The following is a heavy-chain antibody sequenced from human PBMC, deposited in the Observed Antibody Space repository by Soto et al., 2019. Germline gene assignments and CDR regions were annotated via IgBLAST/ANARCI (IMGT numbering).Heavy chain of an antibody. V-gene: IGHV5-51*01. Sequence: PGESLKISCKGSGYSFTSYWIGWVRQMPGKGLEWTGIIYPGDSDTRYSPSFQGHVTISADKSISTAYLQWSSLKASDTAMYYCARLAYSSGWYIFDYWGQGTLVTVSS. J-gene: IGHJ4*02. CDR1: GYSFTSYW. D-gene: IGHD6-19*01. CDR2: IYPGDSDT. CDR3: ARLAYSSGWYIFDY.